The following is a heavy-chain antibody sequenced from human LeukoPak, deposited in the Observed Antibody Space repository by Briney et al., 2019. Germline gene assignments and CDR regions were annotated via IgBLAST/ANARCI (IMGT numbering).Heavy chain of an antibody. CDR1: GFTVSSNY. CDR2: IYSGGST. CDR3: ARDPTPGYSSSWFGYYYYGMDV. Sequence: GGSLRLSCAASGFTVSSNYMSWVRQAPGKGLEWVSVIYSGGSTYYADSVKGRFTISRDSSKNTLYLQMNSLRAEDTAVYYCARDPTPGYSSSWFGYYYYGMDVWGQGTTVTVSS. J-gene: IGHJ6*02. V-gene: IGHV3-66*01. D-gene: IGHD6-13*01.